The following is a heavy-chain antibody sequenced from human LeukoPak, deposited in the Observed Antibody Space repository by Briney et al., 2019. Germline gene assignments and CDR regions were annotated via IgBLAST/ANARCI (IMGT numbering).Heavy chain of an antibody. CDR2: INPNSGGT. CDR1: GYTFTDYY. CDR3: ATSRWLYNWFDP. J-gene: IGHJ5*02. D-gene: IGHD4-23*01. Sequence: GASVKVSCKASGYTFTDYYIHWVRQAPGQGLEWMGWINPNSGGTNYAQKFQGRVTMTRDTSISTDYLNLTRLRSDDTAVYYCATSRWLYNWFDPWGQGTLVTVSS. V-gene: IGHV1-2*02.